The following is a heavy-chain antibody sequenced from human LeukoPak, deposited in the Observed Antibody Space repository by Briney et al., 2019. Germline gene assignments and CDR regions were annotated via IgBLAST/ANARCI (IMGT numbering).Heavy chain of an antibody. CDR3: ATGFTRGGFDY. V-gene: IGHV1-24*01. Sequence: ASVKVSCKASGYTFTSYGISWVRQAPGKGLEWMGGFDPEDGETIYAQKFQGRVTMTEDTSTDTAYMELSSLRSEDTAVYYCATGFTRGGFDYWGQGILVTVSS. CDR2: FDPEDGET. CDR1: GYTFTSYG. J-gene: IGHJ4*02. D-gene: IGHD3-10*01.